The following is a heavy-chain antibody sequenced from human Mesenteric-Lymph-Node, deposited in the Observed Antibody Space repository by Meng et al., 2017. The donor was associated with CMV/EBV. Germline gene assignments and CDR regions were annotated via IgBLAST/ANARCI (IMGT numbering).Heavy chain of an antibody. CDR3: ARGRWGFDP. V-gene: IGHV1-18*04. J-gene: IGHJ5*02. CDR2: ISTYNGNT. Sequence: NVSCKTSGYTFTDYSITWVRQAPGQGLEWMAWISTYNGNTNYVPKLQGRVTVTTDTSTSTVYMELRSLRSDDTAIYYCARGRWGFDPWGQGTLVTVSS. CDR1: GYTFTDYS. D-gene: IGHD5-24*01.